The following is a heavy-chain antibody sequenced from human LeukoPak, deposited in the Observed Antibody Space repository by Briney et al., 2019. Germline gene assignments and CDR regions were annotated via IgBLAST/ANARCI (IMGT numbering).Heavy chain of an antibody. CDR2: ISRSSSYI. CDR3: ARYLDYGDYFYFDY. CDR1: GFTFSSYS. J-gene: IGHJ4*02. D-gene: IGHD4-17*01. V-gene: IGHV3-21*01. Sequence: GGSLRLSCAASGFTFSSYSMNWVRQAPGKGLEWVSSISRSSSYIYYADSVKGRFTISRDNAKNSLYLQMNSLGAEDTAVYYCARYLDYGDYFYFDYWGQGTLVTVSP.